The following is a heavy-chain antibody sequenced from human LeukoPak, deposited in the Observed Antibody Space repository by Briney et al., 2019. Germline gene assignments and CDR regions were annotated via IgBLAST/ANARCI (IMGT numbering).Heavy chain of an antibody. CDR1: GFTFSDHY. J-gene: IGHJ4*02. CDR2: SRNKANSYTT. V-gene: IGHV3-72*01. CDR3: ARNYYDSSAYYGDC. Sequence: GGSLRLSCAAPGFTFSDHYIDWVRQAPGKGLERVGRSRNKANSYTTEYAASVKGRFTISRDDSENSLYLQMNSLKIADTAVYYCARNYYDSSAYYGDCWGQGTLVTVSS. D-gene: IGHD3-22*01.